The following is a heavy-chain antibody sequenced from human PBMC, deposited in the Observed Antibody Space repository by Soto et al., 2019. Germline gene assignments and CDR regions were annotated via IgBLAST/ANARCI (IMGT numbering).Heavy chain of an antibody. CDR1: GFSLSTSGMR. CDR3: ARHSPRRIYSRSYSWSYSYYYGMDV. Sequence: GSGPTLVNHTQTLTLTCTFSGFSLSTSGMRVSWIRQPPGKALEWLARIDWDDDKFYSTSLKTRLTISKDTSKNQVVLTMTNMDPVDTATYYCARHSPRRIYSRSYSWSYSYYYGMDVWGQGTTVTVSS. V-gene: IGHV2-70*04. J-gene: IGHJ6*02. D-gene: IGHD1-26*01. CDR2: IDWDDDK.